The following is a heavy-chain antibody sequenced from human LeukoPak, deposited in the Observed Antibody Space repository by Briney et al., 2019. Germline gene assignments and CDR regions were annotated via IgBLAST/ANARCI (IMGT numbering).Heavy chain of an antibody. CDR2: ISSNGGST. D-gene: IGHD2-2*02. J-gene: IGHJ6*03. Sequence: GGSLRLSCAASGFTFSTYGMHWVRQAPGKGLEYVSAISSNGGSTYYANSVKGRFTISRDNSKNTLYLQMGSLRAEDMAVYYCARGIGYCSSTSCYNYYYYYMDVWGKGTTVTISS. CDR1: GFTFSTYG. V-gene: IGHV3-64*01. CDR3: ARGIGYCSSTSCYNYYYYYMDV.